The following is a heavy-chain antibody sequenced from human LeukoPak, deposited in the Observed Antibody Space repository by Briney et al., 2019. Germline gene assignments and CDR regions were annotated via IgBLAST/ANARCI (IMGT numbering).Heavy chain of an antibody. V-gene: IGHV1-8*01. D-gene: IGHD3-22*01. CDR2: MNPNSGNT. Sequence: ASVKVSCKASGYTFTSYDINWVRQATGQGLEWMGWMNPNSGNTGYAQKFQGRVTMTRNTSISTDYMELSSLRSEDTAVYYCARVRNYYDSSGYYYFYYWGQGTLVTVSS. CDR3: ARVRNYYDSSGYYYFYY. J-gene: IGHJ4*02. CDR1: GYTFTSYD.